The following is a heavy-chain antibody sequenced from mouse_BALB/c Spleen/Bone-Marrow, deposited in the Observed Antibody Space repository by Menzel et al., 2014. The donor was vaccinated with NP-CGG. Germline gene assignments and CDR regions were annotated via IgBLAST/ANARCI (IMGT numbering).Heavy chain of an antibody. J-gene: IGHJ2*01. CDR2: IGPYDSET. Sequence: LVESGAELVRPGASVKLSCKASGYTFTSYWMNWVKQRPEQGLEWIGRIGPYDSETHYNQKFKDKAILTVDKSSSTAYMQLSSLTSEDSAVYYCARGSMILNYIDYRPQGTPLPVSS. CDR3: ARGSMILNYIDY. CDR1: GYTFTSYW. V-gene: IGHV1-74*04. D-gene: IGHD2-3*01.